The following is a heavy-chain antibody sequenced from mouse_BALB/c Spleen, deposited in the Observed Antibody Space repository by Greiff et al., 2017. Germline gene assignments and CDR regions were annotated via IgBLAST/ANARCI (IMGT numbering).Heavy chain of an antibody. Sequence: EVQLQQSGAELVRPGALVKLSCKASGFNIKDYYMHWVKQRPEQGLEWIGWIDPENGNTIYDPKFQGKASITADTSSNTAYLQLSSLTSEDTAVYYCARDGNYSYWYFDVWGAGTTVTVSS. CDR2: IDPENGNT. CDR1: GFNIKDYY. D-gene: IGHD2-1*01. V-gene: IGHV14-1*02. CDR3: ARDGNYSYWYFDV. J-gene: IGHJ1*01.